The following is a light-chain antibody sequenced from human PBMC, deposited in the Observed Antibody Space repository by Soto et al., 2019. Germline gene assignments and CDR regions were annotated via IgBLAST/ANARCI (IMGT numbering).Light chain of an antibody. V-gene: IGLV2-14*01. Sequence: QSALTQPASVSGSPGQSITLSCTGTSSDVGAYDYVSWYQQHPGRAPKLIIFEVSNRPSGVSNRFSGSKSGYTASLTISGLQAEDEADYYCCSYAGSSTVVFGGGTKLTVL. J-gene: IGLJ2*01. CDR1: SSDVGAYDY. CDR2: EVS. CDR3: CSYAGSSTVV.